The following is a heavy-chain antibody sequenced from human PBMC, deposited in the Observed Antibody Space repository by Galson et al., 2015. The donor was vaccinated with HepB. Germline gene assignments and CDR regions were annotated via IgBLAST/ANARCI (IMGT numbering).Heavy chain of an antibody. V-gene: IGHV3-73*01. CDR1: GFTFSGSD. Sequence: SLRLSCAASGFTFSGSDINWIRQASGKGLEWIGRIRNRADGYATAHAASMRGRFTLSRDDSTNTGYLQINSLKIEDTAVYYCARPDVTTVTTSGDFWGQGTLVTVSS. J-gene: IGHJ4*02. CDR3: ARPDVTTVTTSGDF. CDR2: IRNRADGYAT. D-gene: IGHD4-17*01.